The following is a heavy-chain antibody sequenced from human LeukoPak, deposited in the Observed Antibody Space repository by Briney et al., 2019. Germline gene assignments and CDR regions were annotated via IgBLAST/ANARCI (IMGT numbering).Heavy chain of an antibody. V-gene: IGHV4-39*01. CDR2: IYYSGST. D-gene: IGHD3-10*01. J-gene: IGHJ5*02. CDR1: GGSISSNSYF. Sequence: SETLSLTCTVSGGSISSNSYFWGWVRQPPGKGLEWVGTIYYSGSTYYNPSLKSRVTISVDTSKNQFSLRLSSVTATDTAVYYCASATYYYGSGSNNWFDPWGQGTLATVSS. CDR3: ASATYYYGSGSNNWFDP.